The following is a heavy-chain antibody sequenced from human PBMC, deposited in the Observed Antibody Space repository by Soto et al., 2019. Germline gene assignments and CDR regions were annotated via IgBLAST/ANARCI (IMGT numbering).Heavy chain of an antibody. Sequence: QVQLQESGPGLVKPSQTLSLTCTVSGGSNIRDGYYWSWIRQHPGKGLEWIAYISYSGSSYSNPSLQSRVTLSADPSKNQFSLRLTSVTAADTPVYFCARATPAGSADFWGQGTLVTVSS. V-gene: IGHV4-31*03. CDR2: ISYSGSS. J-gene: IGHJ4*02. CDR3: ARATPAGSADF. CDR1: GGSNIRDGYY. D-gene: IGHD2-2*01.